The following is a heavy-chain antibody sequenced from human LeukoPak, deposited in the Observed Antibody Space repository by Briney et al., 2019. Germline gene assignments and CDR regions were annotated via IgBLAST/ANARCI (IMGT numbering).Heavy chain of an antibody. V-gene: IGHV4-59*01. CDR1: GGSISSYY. Sequence: SETLSLTCTVSGGSISSYYWSWIRQPPGKGLEWIGYIYCSGSTNYNPSLKSRVTISVDTSKNQFSLKLSSVTAADTAVYYCARGSSSWQVTFDYWGQGTLVTVSS. D-gene: IGHD6-13*01. CDR3: ARGSSSWQVTFDY. J-gene: IGHJ4*02. CDR2: IYCSGST.